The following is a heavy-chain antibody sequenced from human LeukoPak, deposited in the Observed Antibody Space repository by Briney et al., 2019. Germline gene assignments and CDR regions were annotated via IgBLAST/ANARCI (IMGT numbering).Heavy chain of an antibody. CDR2: INPSGGST. V-gene: IGHV1-46*01. Sequence: ASVQVSCHASGYTFPSYYMHWVRQAPGQGLEWMGIINPSGGSTSYAQKFQGRVTMTRDTSTSTVYMELSSLRSEDTAVYYCARDHRRDGYNSLPGYWGQGTLVTVSS. D-gene: IGHD5-24*01. CDR3: ARDHRRDGYNSLPGY. J-gene: IGHJ4*02. CDR1: GYTFPSYY.